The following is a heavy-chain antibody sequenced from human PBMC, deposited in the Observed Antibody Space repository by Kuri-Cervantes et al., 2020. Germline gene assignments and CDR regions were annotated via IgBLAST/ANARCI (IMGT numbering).Heavy chain of an antibody. D-gene: IGHD5-24*01. CDR3: ARDTPPLEMATTDYYYGMDV. CDR2: IIPIFGTA. J-gene: IGHJ6*02. V-gene: IGHV1-69*13. CDR1: GSTFSSYA. Sequence: SVKVSCKASGSTFSSYAISWVRQAPGQGLEWMGGIIPIFGTANYAQKFQGRVTITADESTSTAYMELSSLRSEDTAVYYCARDTPPLEMATTDYYYGMDVWGQGTTVTVSS.